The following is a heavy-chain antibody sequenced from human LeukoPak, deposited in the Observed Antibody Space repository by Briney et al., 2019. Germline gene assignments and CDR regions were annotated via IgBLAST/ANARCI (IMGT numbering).Heavy chain of an antibody. D-gene: IGHD3-22*01. V-gene: IGHV1-24*01. J-gene: IGHJ4*02. Sequence: ASVKVSCKVSGYTLTELSMHWVRQAPGRGLEWMGGFDPEDGETIYAQKFQGRVTMTEDTSTDTAYMELSSLRSEDTAVYYCATGEGGSGYYLPFDYRGQGTLVTVSS. CDR1: GYTLTELS. CDR2: FDPEDGET. CDR3: ATGEGGSGYYLPFDY.